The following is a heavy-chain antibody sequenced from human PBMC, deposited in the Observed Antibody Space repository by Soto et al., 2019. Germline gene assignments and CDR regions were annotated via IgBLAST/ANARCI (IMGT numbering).Heavy chain of an antibody. CDR1: GFTVSSNY. CDR2: IYSGGST. Sequence: EVQLVESGGGLIQPGGSLRLSCAASGFTVSSNYMSWVRQAPGKGLEWVSVIYSGGSTNYADSVKGRFTISRDNSKNTLYLQMNSLSAEDTAVYYCARDRVESGYPEYFQHWGQGTLVTVSS. D-gene: IGHD3-22*01. J-gene: IGHJ1*01. CDR3: ARDRVESGYPEYFQH. V-gene: IGHV3-53*01.